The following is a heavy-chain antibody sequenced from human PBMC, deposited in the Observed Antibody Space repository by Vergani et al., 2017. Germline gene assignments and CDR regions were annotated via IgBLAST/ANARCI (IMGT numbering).Heavy chain of an antibody. V-gene: IGHV4-39*07. CDR2: IYYSGGT. CDR1: GGSISSSSYY. J-gene: IGHJ4*02. Sequence: QLQLQESGPGLVKPSETLSLTCTVSGGSISSSSYYWGWIRQPPGKGLEWIGSIYYSGGTYYNPSLKSRVSISVDTSKNQFSLKLSSVTAADTAVYYCARDGSNDLWRGNISPRGDYWGQGTLVTVSS. D-gene: IGHD3-3*01. CDR3: ARDGSNDLWRGNISPRGDY.